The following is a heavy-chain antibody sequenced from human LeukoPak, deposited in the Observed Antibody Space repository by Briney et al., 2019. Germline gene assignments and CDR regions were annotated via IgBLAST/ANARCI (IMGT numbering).Heavy chain of an antibody. CDR3: ARGGSGSGYLYYFDY. V-gene: IGHV1-2*06. Sequence: GASVKVSCKASGYSFSDYSIHWVRRAPGQGLEWMGRINPNSGGTSYAQNFQGRVSMTRDTSISTTYMEVSGLASDDTAVYYCARGGSGSGYLYYFDYWGQGTLVSVSS. D-gene: IGHD3-10*01. CDR1: GYSFSDYS. J-gene: IGHJ4*02. CDR2: INPNSGGT.